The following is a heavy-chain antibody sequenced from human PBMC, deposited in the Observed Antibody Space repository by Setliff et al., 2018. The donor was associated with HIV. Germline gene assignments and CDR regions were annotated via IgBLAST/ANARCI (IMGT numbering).Heavy chain of an antibody. CDR3: ARGGEQGIDYFDF. CDR1: NASFSRHY. CDR2: IDHSGST. V-gene: IGHV4-34*01. J-gene: IGHJ4*02. Sequence: TSAPLSLTCAVSNASFSRHYWSWNRQPPGRGLEGIGEIDHSGSTNENPSLKSRLMMSVDTSKNQFSLMLNFLTAADTAVYYCARGGEQGIDYFDFWGQGNLVTVSS.